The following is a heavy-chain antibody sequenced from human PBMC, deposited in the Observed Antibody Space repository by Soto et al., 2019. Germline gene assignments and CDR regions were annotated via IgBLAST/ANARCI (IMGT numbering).Heavy chain of an antibody. D-gene: IGHD1-7*01. Sequence: GGSLRLSCAASGVTCSGYAMSWVRQAPGKGLEWVSAISGSGGSTYYADSVKGRFTISRDNSKNTLYLQMNSLRAEDTAVYYCAKEGEATGTTADRFDYWGQGTLVTVSS. CDR2: ISGSGGST. CDR1: GVTCSGYA. CDR3: AKEGEATGTTADRFDY. V-gene: IGHV3-23*01. J-gene: IGHJ4*02.